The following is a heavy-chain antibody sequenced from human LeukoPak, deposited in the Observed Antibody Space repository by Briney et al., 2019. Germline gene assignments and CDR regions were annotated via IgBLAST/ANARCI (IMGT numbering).Heavy chain of an antibody. CDR3: ARETAMVPDH. J-gene: IGHJ5*02. CDR2: IWYDGSNK. CDR1: GFXFRSYG. Sequence: GGSLRLSCAASGFXFRSYGMHWVRQAPGKGLEWVAVIWYDGSNKHYADSVKGRFSISRDNSKNTLYLQMNSLRAEDTAVYYCARETAMVPDHWGQGTLVTVSS. V-gene: IGHV3-33*01. D-gene: IGHD5-18*01.